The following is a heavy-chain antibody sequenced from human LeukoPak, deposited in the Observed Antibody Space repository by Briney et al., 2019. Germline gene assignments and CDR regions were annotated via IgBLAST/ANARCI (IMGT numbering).Heavy chain of an antibody. CDR2: IYYSGST. CDR1: GGSISSYY. Sequence: SETLSLTCTGSGGSISSYYWSWIRQPPGKGREGFGYIYYSGSTNYNPSPKSRVTISVATSKNQFSLKLSSVTAADTAVYYCARGRAYRGGDCYLYAFDIWGQGTMVTVSS. CDR3: ARGRAYRGGDCYLYAFDI. J-gene: IGHJ3*02. V-gene: IGHV4-59*01. D-gene: IGHD2-21*02.